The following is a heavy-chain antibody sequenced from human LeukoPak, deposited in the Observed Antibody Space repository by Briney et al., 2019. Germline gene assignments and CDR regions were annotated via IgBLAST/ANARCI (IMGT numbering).Heavy chain of an antibody. CDR3: ARQNGFN. CDR2: IYYSGST. J-gene: IGHJ4*02. Sequence: SETLSLTCTVSGGSVSSGNYYWSWIRQPPGKGLEWIGYIYYSGSTNYNPSLKSRVTISVDTSKNQFSLKLSSVTAADTAVYYCARQNGFNWGQGTLVTVSS. CDR1: GGSVSSGNYY. V-gene: IGHV4-61*01. D-gene: IGHD2-8*01.